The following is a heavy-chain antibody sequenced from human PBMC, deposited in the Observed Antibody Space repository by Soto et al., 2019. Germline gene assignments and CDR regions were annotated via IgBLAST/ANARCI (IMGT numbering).Heavy chain of an antibody. D-gene: IGHD5-12*01. CDR1: GFNFGYFW. V-gene: IGHV3-7*02. CDR2: INQDGTKK. Sequence: PGGSLRLSCATSGFNFGYFWLNWIRRAPGRGLEWVANINQDGTKKNYVDSVKGRFTISRDNAQKSLYLQMNNLRTEDTAMYYSLSGNSPSSTWGQGTLVTVSS. J-gene: IGHJ5*02. CDR3: LSGNSPSST.